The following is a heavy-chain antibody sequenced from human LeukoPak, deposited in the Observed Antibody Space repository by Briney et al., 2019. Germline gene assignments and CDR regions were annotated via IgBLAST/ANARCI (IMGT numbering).Heavy chain of an antibody. CDR2: INDGGGSI. V-gene: IGHV3-48*04. CDR3: ARDLYNHYLDI. Sequence: GGSLRLFCAASGFTFTGYSMHGLREAPGGALEGVSYINDGGGSIYYADAMKGRFTISRDNANNSLFLQINSPRAEDTAVYYSARDLYNHYLDIWGKGTTVTVSS. J-gene: IGHJ6*03. CDR1: GFTFTGYS. D-gene: IGHD1-14*01.